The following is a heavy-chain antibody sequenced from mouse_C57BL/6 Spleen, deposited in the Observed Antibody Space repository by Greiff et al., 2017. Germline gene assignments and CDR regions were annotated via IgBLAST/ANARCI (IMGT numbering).Heavy chain of an antibody. J-gene: IGHJ1*03. D-gene: IGHD1-1*01. CDR2: ISSGSSTI. V-gene: IGHV5-17*01. CDR3: ARAYGSSYLYFEV. CDR1: GFTFSDYG. Sequence: EVQRVESGGGLVKPGGSLKLSCAASGFTFSDYGMHWVRQAPEKGLEWVAYISSGSSTIYYADTVKGRFTISRDNAKNTLFLQMTSLRSEDTAMYYCARAYGSSYLYFEVWGTGTTVTVSS.